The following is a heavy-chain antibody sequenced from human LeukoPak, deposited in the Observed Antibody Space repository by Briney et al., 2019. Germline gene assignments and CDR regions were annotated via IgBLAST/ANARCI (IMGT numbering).Heavy chain of an antibody. J-gene: IGHJ4*02. D-gene: IGHD3-10*01. V-gene: IGHV3-30*18. Sequence: GGSLRLSCAASGFTFSSYGMHWVRQAPGKGLEWVAVISYDGSNKYYADSVKGRFTISRDNSKNTLYLQMNSLRAEDTAVYYCAKDLWDYYGSGSTFDYWGQGTLVTASS. CDR2: ISYDGSNK. CDR1: GFTFSSYG. CDR3: AKDLWDYYGSGSTFDY.